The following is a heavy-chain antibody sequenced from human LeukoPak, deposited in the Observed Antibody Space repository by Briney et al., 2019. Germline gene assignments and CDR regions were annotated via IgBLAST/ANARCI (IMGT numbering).Heavy chain of an antibody. Sequence: EASVKVPCKASGYTFTSYYMHWVRQAPGQGLEWMGIINPSGGSTSYAQKFQGRVTITADESTSTAYMELSSLRSEDTAVYYCARGSEIVPGIAAATNGYWGQGTLVTVSS. D-gene: IGHD6-13*01. CDR3: ARGSEIVPGIAAATNGY. CDR1: GYTFTSYY. J-gene: IGHJ4*02. V-gene: IGHV1-46*01. CDR2: INPSGGST.